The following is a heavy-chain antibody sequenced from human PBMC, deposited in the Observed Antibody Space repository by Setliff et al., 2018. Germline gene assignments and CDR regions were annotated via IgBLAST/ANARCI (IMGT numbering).Heavy chain of an antibody. V-gene: IGHV5-51*01. Sequence: GESLKISCKGSGYSFTDYWIGWVRQMPGEGLEWMGIIHPSNSDTVYSPSFQGQVTISADRSITTAYLQWSSLKASDTAIYYCARNRVALYDAFDIRGQGTMVTVSS. J-gene: IGHJ3*02. CDR2: IHPSNSDT. D-gene: IGHD5-12*01. CDR3: ARNRVALYDAFDI. CDR1: GYSFTDYW.